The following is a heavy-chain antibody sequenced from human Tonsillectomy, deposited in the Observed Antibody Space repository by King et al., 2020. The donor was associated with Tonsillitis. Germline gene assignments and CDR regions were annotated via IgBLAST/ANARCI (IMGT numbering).Heavy chain of an antibody. CDR1: GFTFSSYG. CDR3: ARERLYSSGWGIDS. Sequence: VQLVESGGGVVQPGRSLRLSCVASGFTFSSYGVHDESREHYLDSVKGRFTISRDNSKNTLYLQMNSLRVEDTAVYYCARERLYSSGWGIDSWGQGTLVTVSS. CDR2: DESRE. V-gene: IGHV3-30*06. J-gene: IGHJ4*02. D-gene: IGHD6-19*01.